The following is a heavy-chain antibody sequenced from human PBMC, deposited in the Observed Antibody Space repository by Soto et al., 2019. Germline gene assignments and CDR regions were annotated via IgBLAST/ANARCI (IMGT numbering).Heavy chain of an antibody. CDR3: ARGSSSSSYYYYYMDV. CDR1: GFTVSSNY. Sequence: GGSLRLSCAASGFTVSSNYMSWVRQAPGKGLEWVSVIYSGGSTYYADSVKGRFTISRDNSKNTLYLQMNSLRAEDTAVYYCARGSSSSSYYYYYMDVWGKGTTVTVSS. CDR2: IYSGGST. J-gene: IGHJ6*03. V-gene: IGHV3-66*01. D-gene: IGHD6-6*01.